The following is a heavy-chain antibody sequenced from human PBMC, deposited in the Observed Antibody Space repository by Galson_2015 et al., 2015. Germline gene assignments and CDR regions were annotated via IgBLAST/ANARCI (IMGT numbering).Heavy chain of an antibody. D-gene: IGHD1-26*01. CDR3: ARSGRGVGAPRLYKYYYYMDV. J-gene: IGHJ6*03. CDR1: GFTFNTYW. V-gene: IGHV3-74*01. Sequence: SLRLSCAASGFTFNTYWMNWVRQAPGKGLVWVSRINTDETSTSYADSVKGRFTISRDNAKNTLYLQMNSLRAEDTAVHYCARSGRGVGAPRLYKYYYYMDVWGKGTTVTVSS. CDR2: INTDETST.